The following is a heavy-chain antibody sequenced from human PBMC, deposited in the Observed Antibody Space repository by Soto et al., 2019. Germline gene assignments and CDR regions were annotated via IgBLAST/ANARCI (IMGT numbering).Heavy chain of an antibody. D-gene: IGHD3-10*01. CDR3: ARDGGPDYGDY. CDR1: GFTFSSYA. V-gene: IGHV3-30-3*01. J-gene: IGHJ4*02. Sequence: GGSLRLSCAASGFTFSSYALHWVRQAPGKGLEWVAVLSHDGNSEYYADSVKGRFTISRDNSRNTLYLQMNSLRDEDTAVYYCARDGGPDYGDYWGQGTLVTVSS. CDR2: LSHDGNSE.